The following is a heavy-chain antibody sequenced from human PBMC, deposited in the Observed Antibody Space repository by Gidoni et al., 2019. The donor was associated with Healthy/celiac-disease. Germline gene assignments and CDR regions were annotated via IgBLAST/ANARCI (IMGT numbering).Heavy chain of an antibody. V-gene: IGHV4-59*01. J-gene: IGHJ3*02. D-gene: IGHD3-3*01. CDR1: GGSISSYY. CDR2: IYYSGST. Sequence: QVQLQESGPGLVKPSETLSLTCTASGGSISSYYWSWIRQPPGKGLEWIGYIYYSGSTNYNPSLKSRVTISVDTSKNQFSLKLSSVTAADTAVYYCARNSNVLRFLEWLEHLNNAFDIWGQGTMVTVSS. CDR3: ARNSNVLRFLEWLEHLNNAFDI.